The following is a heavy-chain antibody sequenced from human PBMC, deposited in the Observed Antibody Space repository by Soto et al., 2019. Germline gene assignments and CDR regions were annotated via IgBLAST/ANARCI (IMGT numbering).Heavy chain of an antibody. J-gene: IGHJ4*02. V-gene: IGHV4-59*08. CDR3: ARLRDFWSGYYCDY. D-gene: IGHD3-3*01. CDR2: IYYSGST. CDR1: GGSISSYY. Sequence: PSETLSLTCTVSGGSISSYYWSWIRQPPGKGLEWIGYIYYSGSTNYNPSLKSRVTISVDTSKNQFSLKLSSVTAADTAVYYCARLRDFWSGYYCDYWGQGTLVTVSS.